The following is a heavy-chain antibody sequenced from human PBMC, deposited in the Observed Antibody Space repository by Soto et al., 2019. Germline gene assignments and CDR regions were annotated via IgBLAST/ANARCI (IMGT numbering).Heavy chain of an antibody. Sequence: PSETLSLTCSVSGDSISNLDYFWAWIRQPPGQALEYIGYIYKSATTYYNPSFESRVAISVDTSKSQFSLNVTSVTAADTAVYFSARARYCLTARCFPNWFDSWGQGALVTVSS. J-gene: IGHJ5*01. V-gene: IGHV4-30-4*01. CDR3: ARARYCLTARCFPNWFDS. D-gene: IGHD7-27*01. CDR2: IYKSATT. CDR1: GDSISNLDYF.